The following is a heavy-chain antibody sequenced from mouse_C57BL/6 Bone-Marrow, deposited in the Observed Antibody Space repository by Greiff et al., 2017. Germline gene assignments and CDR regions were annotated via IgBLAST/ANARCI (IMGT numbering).Heavy chain of an antibody. V-gene: IGHV3-6*01. D-gene: IGHD4-1*01. Sequence: ESGPGLVKPSQSLSLTCSVTGYSITSGYYWTWIRQFPGNKLEWMGYISYDGSNNYNPSLKNRISITRDTSKNQFFLKLNSVTTEDTATYYCASNWDVLDYWGQGTTLTVAS. J-gene: IGHJ2*01. CDR3: ASNWDVLDY. CDR2: ISYDGSN. CDR1: GYSITSGYY.